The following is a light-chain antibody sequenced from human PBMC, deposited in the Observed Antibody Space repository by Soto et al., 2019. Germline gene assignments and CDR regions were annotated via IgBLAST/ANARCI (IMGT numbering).Light chain of an antibody. V-gene: IGKV3-11*01. CDR2: DTS. Sequence: EIVLTQSPATLSLSPGERATLSCRASETIRGLLAWYQQRPGQPPRLLIYDTSNRATGIPARFSGSASVTDFTLTRSRLEPEDFAVYYCQQYDSSGTFGQGTKVDIK. CDR3: QQYDSSGT. CDR1: ETIRGL. J-gene: IGKJ1*01.